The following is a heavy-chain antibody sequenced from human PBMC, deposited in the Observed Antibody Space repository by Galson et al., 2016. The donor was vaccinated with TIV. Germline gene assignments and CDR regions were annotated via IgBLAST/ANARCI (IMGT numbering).Heavy chain of an antibody. CDR2: ISWNSDNK. D-gene: IGHD1-26*01. CDR3: VKGAGRYSRSWYFDY. J-gene: IGHJ4*02. CDR1: GFTFDEYA. Sequence: SLRLSCAASGFTFDEYAIHWVRHGPGKGLEWLSSISWNSDNKLYAASVKGRFTISRDNAKNSLSLQMNSLRPEDTAFYYCVKGAGRYSRSWYFDYWGQGALVTVSS. V-gene: IGHV3-9*01.